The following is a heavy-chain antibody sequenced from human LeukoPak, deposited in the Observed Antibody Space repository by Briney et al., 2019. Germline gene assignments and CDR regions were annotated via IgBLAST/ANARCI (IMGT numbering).Heavy chain of an antibody. CDR2: IIPILGIA. CDR3: AREKGGSSPPH. V-gene: IGHV1-69*04. J-gene: IGHJ4*02. Sequence: SVKVSCKASGYTFTGYYMHWVRQAPGQGLEWMGRIIPILGIANYTQKFQGRVTITADKSTSTAYMELSSLRSEDTAVYYCAREKGGSSPPHWGQGTLVTVSS. CDR1: GYTFTGYY. D-gene: IGHD6-6*01.